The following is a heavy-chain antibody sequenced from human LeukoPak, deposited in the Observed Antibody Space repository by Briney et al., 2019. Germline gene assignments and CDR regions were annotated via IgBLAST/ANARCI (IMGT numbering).Heavy chain of an antibody. CDR1: GFTFSSYS. Sequence: GGSLRLSCAASGFTFSSYSMNWVRQAPGKGLEWVSYISSSSSTIYYADSVKGRFTISRDNAKNSLYLQMNSLRAEDTAVYYCARELGIQLWSVGDVYYYYYMDVWGKGTTVTVSS. CDR2: ISSSSSTI. D-gene: IGHD5-18*01. J-gene: IGHJ6*03. V-gene: IGHV3-48*01. CDR3: ARELGIQLWSVGDVYYYYYMDV.